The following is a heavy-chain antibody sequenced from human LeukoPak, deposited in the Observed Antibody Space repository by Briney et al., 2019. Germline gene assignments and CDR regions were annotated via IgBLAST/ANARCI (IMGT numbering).Heavy chain of an antibody. D-gene: IGHD3-22*01. V-gene: IGHV3-48*03. CDR3: ARDDYYDSSGYPDY. Sequence: GGSLRLSCAASGFTFSSYEMNWVRQAPGKGLEWVSYISSSGSTIYYADSVKGRFTISRDNAKNSLYLQMNSLRAEDTAVYYCARDDYYDSSGYPDYWGQGTLVTVSS. CDR2: ISSSGSTI. CDR1: GFTFSSYE. J-gene: IGHJ4*02.